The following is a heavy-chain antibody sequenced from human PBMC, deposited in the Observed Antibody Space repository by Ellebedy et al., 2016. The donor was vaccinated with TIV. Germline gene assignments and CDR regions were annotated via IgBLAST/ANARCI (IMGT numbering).Heavy chain of an antibody. CDR3: ARDYGATVVRNGEFQTYTYYHGMDV. D-gene: IGHD3-10*01. Sequence: PGGSLRLSCAASGLKFSTYDMNWVRQVPGKGLEWVSHITTSGTSIYYADSVKGRFTISRDNAKSSMYLQMNNLRVEDTGIYYCARDYGATVVRNGEFQTYTYYHGMDVWGQGTTVTVSS. CDR1: GLKFSTYD. J-gene: IGHJ6*02. CDR2: ITTSGTSI. V-gene: IGHV3-48*03.